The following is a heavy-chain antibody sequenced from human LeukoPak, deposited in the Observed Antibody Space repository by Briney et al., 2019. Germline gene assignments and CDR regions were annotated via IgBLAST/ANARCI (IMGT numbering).Heavy chain of an antibody. Sequence: PSETLPLTCTVSGGSISSYYWSWIRQPPGKGLEWIGYIYYSGSTNYNPSLKSRVTISVDTSKNQFSLKLSSVTAADTAVYYCARNYYDSSGYLPGAFDIWGQGTMVTVSS. CDR3: ARNYYDSSGYLPGAFDI. CDR2: IYYSGST. D-gene: IGHD3-22*01. CDR1: GGSISSYY. V-gene: IGHV4-59*01. J-gene: IGHJ3*02.